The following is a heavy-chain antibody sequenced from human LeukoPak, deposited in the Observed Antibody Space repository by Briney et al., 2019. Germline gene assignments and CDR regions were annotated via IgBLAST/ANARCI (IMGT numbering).Heavy chain of an antibody. CDR3: ARDYDYIWGSYRYLFDY. CDR1: GGTFSSYA. V-gene: IGHV1-69*04. J-gene: IGHJ4*02. D-gene: IGHD3-16*02. Sequence: VASVKVSCKASGGTFSSYAISWVRQAPGQGLEWMGRIIPILGIANYAQKFQGRVTITADKSTSTAYMELSSLRSEDTAVYYCARDYDYIWGSYRYLFDYWGQGTLVTVSP. CDR2: IIPILGIA.